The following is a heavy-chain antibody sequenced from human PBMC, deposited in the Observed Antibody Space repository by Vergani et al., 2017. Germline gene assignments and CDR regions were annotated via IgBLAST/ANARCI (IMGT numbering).Heavy chain of an antibody. D-gene: IGHD4-23*01. J-gene: IGHJ6*02. Sequence: QVQLQESGPGLVKSSQTLSLTCTVSGGSISSGSYYWNWIRQPAEKGLEWIGYIYYSGSTNYNPSLKSRVTISVDTSKNQFSLKLSSVTAADTAVYYCARVGSTTTVVTPGGNYYYYGMDVWGQGTTVTVSS. CDR1: GGSISSGSYY. CDR3: ARVGSTTTVVTPGGNYYYYGMDV. V-gene: IGHV4-61*10. CDR2: IYYSGST.